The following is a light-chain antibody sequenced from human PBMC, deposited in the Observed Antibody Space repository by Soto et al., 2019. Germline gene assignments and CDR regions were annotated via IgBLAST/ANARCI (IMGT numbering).Light chain of an antibody. CDR1: QGIRND. V-gene: IGKV1-17*01. CDR3: LRHNSYAWT. Sequence: DIQMTQSPSSLSASVGDRVTITCRASQGIRNDLGWYQQKPGKAPKRLIYAASSLQSGVPSRFSGSGSGTEFALSIIVLQAEDVAIYFCLRHNSYAWTFGQGTKVEIK. J-gene: IGKJ1*01. CDR2: AAS.